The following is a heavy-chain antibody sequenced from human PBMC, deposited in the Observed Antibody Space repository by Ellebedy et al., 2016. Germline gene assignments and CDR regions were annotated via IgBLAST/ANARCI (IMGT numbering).Heavy chain of an antibody. V-gene: IGHV3-30*18. CDR1: GFTFSSYG. J-gene: IGHJ4*02. D-gene: IGHD6-13*01. CDR2: VSYDESNK. CDR3: AKVSKQMVIPDY. Sequence: GESLKISCAASGFTFSSYGMHWVRQAPGKGLEWVAIVSYDESNKYYADSVKGRFTISRDNSKNTVFLQMNSLRAEDTAVYYYAKVSKQMVIPDYWGQGTLVTVSS.